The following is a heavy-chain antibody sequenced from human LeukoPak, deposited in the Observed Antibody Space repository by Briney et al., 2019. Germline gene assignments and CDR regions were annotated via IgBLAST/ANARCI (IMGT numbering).Heavy chain of an antibody. J-gene: IGHJ5*02. Sequence: LGASVKVSCKASGYTFTGYYMHWVRQAPGQGLEWMGWINPNSGGTNYAHKFQSRVTMTRDTSISTAYMQLSRLRSDDTAVYYCARDRVAAGTSWWFDPWGPGTLVSVSS. CDR2: INPNSGGT. V-gene: IGHV1-2*07. CDR3: ARDRVAAGTSWWFDP. CDR1: GYTFTGYY. D-gene: IGHD6-13*01.